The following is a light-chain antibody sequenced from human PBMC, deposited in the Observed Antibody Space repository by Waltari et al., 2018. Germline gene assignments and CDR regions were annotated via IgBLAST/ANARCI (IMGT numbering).Light chain of an antibody. CDR3: SSYGGDNNYL. V-gene: IGLV2-8*01. CDR1: SRDLGDYDY. J-gene: IGLJ1*01. Sequence: QSALTQPPSASGSPGQSVTISCTGTSRDLGDYDYVSWFQPYPGKAPNLLIYEVRKRPSGVPDRFSGSKSGNTASLTVSGLQAEDEADYYCSSYGGDNNYLFGTGTAVTVL. CDR2: EVR.